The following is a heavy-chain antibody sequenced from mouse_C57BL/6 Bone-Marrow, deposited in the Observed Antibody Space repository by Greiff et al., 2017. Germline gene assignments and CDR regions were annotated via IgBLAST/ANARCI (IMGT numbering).Heavy chain of an antibody. V-gene: IGHV1-15*01. CDR3: TRPGSSLYNFDF. CDR2: IDPETGGT. Sequence: QVQLQQSGAELVRPGASVTLSCKASGYTFTDYEMHWVKQTPVHGLEWIGAIDPETGGTAYNQKFKGKAILTADKSSSTAYMELRSLTSEDSAVYYCTRPGSSLYNFDFWDQGNTLTVSS. D-gene: IGHD1-1*01. J-gene: IGHJ2*01. CDR1: GYTFTDYE.